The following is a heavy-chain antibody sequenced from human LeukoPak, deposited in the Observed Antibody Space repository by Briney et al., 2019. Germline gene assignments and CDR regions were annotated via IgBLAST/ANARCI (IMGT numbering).Heavy chain of an antibody. CDR2: IYYTGST. D-gene: IGHD3-10*01. Sequence: SETLSLTCTVSGGSISSYYWSWIRQPPGKGLEWIGYIYYTGSTNYNPSLKSRVTISVDTSKNQFSLKLSSVTAADTAVYYCARAHPPLYYGSGSFDYWGQGTLVTVSS. J-gene: IGHJ4*02. CDR1: GGSISSYY. CDR3: ARAHPPLYYGSGSFDY. V-gene: IGHV4-59*01.